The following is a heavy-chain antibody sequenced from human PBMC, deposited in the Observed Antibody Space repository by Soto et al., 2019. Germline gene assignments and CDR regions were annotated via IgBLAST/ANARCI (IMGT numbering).Heavy chain of an antibody. CDR1: GYSVRSGHF. V-gene: IGHV4-38-2*02. CDR3: ARVRFGEFDY. Sequence: SETLSLTCTVSGYSVRSGHFWGWVRQSPEKGLEWIATVQHFGTTLYNPSFKTRVTVSADTFKNQFSLKLGFVTAADTAVYYCARVRFGEFDYWGQGTLVTVSS. CDR2: VQHFGTT. J-gene: IGHJ4*02. D-gene: IGHD3-10*01.